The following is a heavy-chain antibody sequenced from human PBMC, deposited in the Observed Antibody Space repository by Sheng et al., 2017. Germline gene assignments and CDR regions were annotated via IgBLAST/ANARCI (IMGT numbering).Heavy chain of an antibody. CDR2: INHSGST. CDR3: ARGRGYCSSTSCYGRYYYYYGMDV. Sequence: QVQLQQWGAGLLKPSETLSLTCAVYGGSFSGYYWSWIRQPPGKGLEWIGEINHSGSTNYNPSLKSRVTISVDTSKNQFSLKLSSVTAADTAVYYCARGRGYCSSTSCYGRYYYYYGMDVWGQGTTVTVSS. V-gene: IGHV4-34*01. D-gene: IGHD2-2*01. CDR1: GGSFSGYY. J-gene: IGHJ6*02.